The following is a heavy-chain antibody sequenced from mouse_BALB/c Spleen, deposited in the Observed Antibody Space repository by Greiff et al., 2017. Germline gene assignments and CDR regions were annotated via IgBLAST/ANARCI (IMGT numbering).Heavy chain of an antibody. Sequence: EVMLVESGGGLVKPGGSLKLSCAASGFAFSSYDMSWVRQTPEKRLEWVAYISSGGGSTYYPDTVKGRFTISRDNAKNTLYLQMSSLKSEDTAMYYCARHAGLRTYYFDYWGQGTTLTVSS. CDR2: ISSGGGST. CDR1: GFAFSSYD. D-gene: IGHD2-4*01. V-gene: IGHV5-12-1*01. J-gene: IGHJ2*01. CDR3: ARHAGLRTYYFDY.